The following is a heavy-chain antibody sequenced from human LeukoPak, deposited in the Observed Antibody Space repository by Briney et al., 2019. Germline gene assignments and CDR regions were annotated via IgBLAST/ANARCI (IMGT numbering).Heavy chain of an antibody. D-gene: IGHD4/OR15-4a*01. Sequence: GGTLRLSCAASGFTVITNDMIWVRQAPGKGLEWVSVLYSDCNTKYADSVQGRFTISRDNSKNTLYLEMNSLSPDDTAVYYCARGVQPLGANTLAYWGQGTLVTVSS. CDR3: ARGVQPLGANTLAY. CDR2: LYSDCNT. V-gene: IGHV3-66*01. CDR1: GFTVITND. J-gene: IGHJ4*02.